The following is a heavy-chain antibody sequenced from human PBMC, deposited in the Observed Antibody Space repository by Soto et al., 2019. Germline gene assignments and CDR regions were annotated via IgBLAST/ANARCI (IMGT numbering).Heavy chain of an antibody. V-gene: IGHV4-38-2*02. D-gene: IGHD3-10*01. Sequence: SETLSLTCTVSGYSISSGYYWGWIRQPPGKGLEWIGSIYHSGSTYYNPSLKSRVTISVDTSKNQFSLKLRSVTAADTAVYYCARVLWFGELLYAFDIWGQGTMVTVSS. J-gene: IGHJ3*02. CDR1: GYSISSGYY. CDR3: ARVLWFGELLYAFDI. CDR2: IYHSGST.